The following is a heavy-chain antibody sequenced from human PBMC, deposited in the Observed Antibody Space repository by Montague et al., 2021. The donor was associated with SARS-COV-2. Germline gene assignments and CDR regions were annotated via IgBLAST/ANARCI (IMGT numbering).Heavy chain of an antibody. D-gene: IGHD3-3*01. V-gene: IGHV4-59*01. Sequence: SETLSLTCTVSGGSISSYYWSWIRQPPGKGLEWIGYIYYSGSTNYNPSLKSRVTISVDTSKNQFSLKLSSVTAADTAVYYCAGAPVAPITIFGVVTSFDYWGQGTLVTVSS. J-gene: IGHJ4*02. CDR2: IYYSGST. CDR3: AGAPVAPITIFGVVTSFDY. CDR1: GGSISSYY.